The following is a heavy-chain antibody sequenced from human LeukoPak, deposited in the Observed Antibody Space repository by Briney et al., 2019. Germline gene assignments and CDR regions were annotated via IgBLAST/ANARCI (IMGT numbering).Heavy chain of an antibody. CDR1: GGTFSSYA. CDR3: ARDRIAGATLNTFDY. J-gene: IGHJ4*02. CDR2: IIPIFGTA. V-gene: IGHV1-69*13. Sequence: ASVKVSCKASGGTFSSYAISWVRQAPGQGLEWMGGIIPIFGTANYAQKFQGRVTITADESTSTAYMELRSLRSDDTAVYYCARDRIAGATLNTFDYWGQGTLVTVSS. D-gene: IGHD1-26*01.